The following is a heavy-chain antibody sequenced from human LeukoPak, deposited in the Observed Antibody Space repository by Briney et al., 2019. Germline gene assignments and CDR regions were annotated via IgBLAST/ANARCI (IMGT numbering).Heavy chain of an antibody. Sequence: GGSLRLSCAASGFTFSSYAMNWVRQAPGKGLEWVSAISGSGGGTYYADSVKGRFTISGDISKNTLYVQMNSLRAEDTAVYYCARDRRVLAATFDYWGQGTLVTVSS. J-gene: IGHJ4*02. V-gene: IGHV3-23*01. CDR1: GFTFSSYA. CDR2: ISGSGGGT. CDR3: ARDRRVLAATFDY. D-gene: IGHD2-15*01.